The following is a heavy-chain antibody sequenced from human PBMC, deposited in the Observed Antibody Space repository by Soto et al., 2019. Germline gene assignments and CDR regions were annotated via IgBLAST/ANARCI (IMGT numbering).Heavy chain of an antibody. D-gene: IGHD6-19*01. CDR1: GLTFSGYS. CDR2: INTNGVNT. Sequence: EVQLVESGGGLVQPGGSRRLSGEASGLTFSGYSRFWVRQAPGKVRENVSAINTNGVNTFYAKSVKGRFTISRDNSKNTMYLQMGSLRAEDMAVYYCARGRVEDSSGWATYFDYWGQGTLVTVSS. CDR3: ARGRVEDSSGWATYFDY. J-gene: IGHJ4*02. V-gene: IGHV3-64*01.